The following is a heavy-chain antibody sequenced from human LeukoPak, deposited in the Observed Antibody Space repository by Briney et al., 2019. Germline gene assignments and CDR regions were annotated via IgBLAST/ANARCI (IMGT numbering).Heavy chain of an antibody. J-gene: IGHJ5*02. CDR1: GGSFSGYY. V-gene: IGHV4-34*01. D-gene: IGHD6-13*01. CDR3: ARACCLYRRLYSSSWYGRGGLREKTNWFDP. Sequence: SETLSLTCAVYGGSFSGYYWSWIRQPPGKGLEWIGEINHSGSTNYNPSLKSRVTISVDTSKNQFSLKLSSVTAADTAVYYCARACCLYRRLYSSSWYGRGGLREKTNWFDPWGQGTLVTVSS. CDR2: INHSGST.